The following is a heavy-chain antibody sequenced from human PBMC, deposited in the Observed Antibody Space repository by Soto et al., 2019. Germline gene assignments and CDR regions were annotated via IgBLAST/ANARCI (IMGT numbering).Heavy chain of an antibody. Sequence: EVQLLESGGGLVQPGGSLRLSCAASGFTFSSYAMSWVRQAPGKGLEWVSAISGSGVSTYYADSVKGRFTISRDNSKNKLYLQMNSLRAEDTAVYYCAKACTNGVCYIDYWGQGTLVTVSS. V-gene: IGHV3-23*01. CDR1: GFTFSSYA. J-gene: IGHJ4*02. CDR3: AKACTNGVCYIDY. D-gene: IGHD2-8*01. CDR2: ISGSGVST.